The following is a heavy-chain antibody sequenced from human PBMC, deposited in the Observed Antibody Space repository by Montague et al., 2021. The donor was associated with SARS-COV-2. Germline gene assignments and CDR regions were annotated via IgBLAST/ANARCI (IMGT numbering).Heavy chain of an antibody. Sequence: SLRLSCAASGFTFSDYYMSWIRQAPVEGLEWVSYISSTSSYTNYADSVKGRFTVSRDNAKSSLYLHMNSLRPEDTAVYYCARGVPPVYWGQGTLVTVSS. J-gene: IGHJ4*02. D-gene: IGHD2-2*01. CDR3: ARGVPPVY. CDR1: GFTFSDYY. V-gene: IGHV3-11*05. CDR2: ISSTSSYT.